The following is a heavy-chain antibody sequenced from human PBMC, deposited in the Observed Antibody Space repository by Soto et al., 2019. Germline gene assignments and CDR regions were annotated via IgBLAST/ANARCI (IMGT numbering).Heavy chain of an antibody. J-gene: IGHJ6*02. CDR1: GYTFTSYG. D-gene: IGHD3-9*01. CDR2: ISAYNGNT. CDR3: ARELYDIVIGYYNYYHYGTDV. Sequence: ASVKVSCKASGYTFTSYGISWVRQAPGQGLEWMGWISAYNGNTNYAQKLQGRVTMTTDTSTRTAYMDLRSLRSDDTAVYYCARELYDIVIGYYNYYHYGTDVWGQGTTVTVAS. V-gene: IGHV1-18*01.